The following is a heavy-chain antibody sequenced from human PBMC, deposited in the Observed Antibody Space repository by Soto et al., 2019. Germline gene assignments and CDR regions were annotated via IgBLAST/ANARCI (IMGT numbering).Heavy chain of an antibody. J-gene: IGHJ4*02. CDR3: AKEEAYCSGGSCSSYYFDY. Sequence: PGGSLRLSCAAPGFTFSSYGMHWVRQAPGKGLEWVAVISYDGSNKYYADSVKGRFTISRDNSKNTLYLQMNSLRAEDTAVYYCAKEEAYCSGGSCSSYYFDYWGQGTLVTVSS. D-gene: IGHD2-15*01. CDR2: ISYDGSNK. V-gene: IGHV3-30*18. CDR1: GFTFSSYG.